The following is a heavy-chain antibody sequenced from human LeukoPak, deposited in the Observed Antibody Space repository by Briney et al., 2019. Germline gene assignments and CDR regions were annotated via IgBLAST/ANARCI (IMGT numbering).Heavy chain of an antibody. CDR3: ARGGRDNLNSWFDP. V-gene: IGHV4-4*02. D-gene: IGHD5-24*01. Sequence: PSETLSLTCDVSGGSISNGNWWSWVRQPPGKGLEWIGEIYHTGRTNYNPSLKSRVSISVDKSKNQFSLKLSSVTAADTAVYYCARGGRDNLNSWFDPWGQGTLVTVSS. CDR1: GGSISNGNW. J-gene: IGHJ5*02. CDR2: IYHTGRT.